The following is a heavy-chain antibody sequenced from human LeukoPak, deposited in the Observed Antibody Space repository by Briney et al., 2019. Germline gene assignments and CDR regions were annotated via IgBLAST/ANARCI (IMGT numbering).Heavy chain of an antibody. CDR3: ARDGWMGGSGSYVGVSDY. J-gene: IGHJ4*02. CDR1: GYTFTSYG. CDR2: ISAYNGNT. D-gene: IGHD3-10*01. Sequence: ASVKVSCKASGYTFTSYGISWVRQAPGQGLEWMGWISAYNGNTNYAQKLQGRVTMTTDTSTSTAYMELRSLRSDDTAVYYCARDGWMGGSGSYVGVSDYWGQGTLVTVSS. V-gene: IGHV1-18*04.